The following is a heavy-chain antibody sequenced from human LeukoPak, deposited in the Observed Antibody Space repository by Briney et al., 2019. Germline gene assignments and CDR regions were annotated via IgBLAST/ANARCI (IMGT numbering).Heavy chain of an antibody. V-gene: IGHV1-46*01. J-gene: IGHJ4*02. CDR3: ARSGTSYYFDY. D-gene: IGHD1-1*01. CDR2: INPSGGST. CDR1: GYTFTSYY. Sequence: VASVEVSCKASGYTFTSYYMHWVRQAPGQGLEWMGIINPSGGSTSYAQKFQGRVTMTRDTSTSTVYMELSSLRSEDTAVYYCARSGTSYYFDYWGQGTLVTVSS.